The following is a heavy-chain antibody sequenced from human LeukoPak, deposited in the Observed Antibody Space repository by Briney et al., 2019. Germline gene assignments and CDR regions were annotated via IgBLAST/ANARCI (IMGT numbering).Heavy chain of an antibody. V-gene: IGHV4-39*07. CDR2: IYYSGNS. Sequence: PSETLSLTCAVSGGSISSGSYSWSWIRQPPGKGLEWIGSIYYSGNSYYNPSLKSRVTMSVDTSKNQFSLKVSSVTAADTAVYYCAGPAGTYWYFDLWGRGTLVTVSS. J-gene: IGHJ2*01. CDR3: AGPAGTYWYFDL. D-gene: IGHD1-26*01. CDR1: GGSISSGSYS.